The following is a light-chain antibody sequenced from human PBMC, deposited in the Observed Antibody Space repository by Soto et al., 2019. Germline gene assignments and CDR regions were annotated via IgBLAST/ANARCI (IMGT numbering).Light chain of an antibody. CDR1: SSDCGGYNY. CDR2: DAT. Sequence: QSALTQPASASGSPGQSITISCTGTSSDCGGYNYVSWYQQHPGKAPQLMIYDATKRPSGVSNRCSGSKSSNTTSLTISGRQHSDEADHYCSSYSSGSTLLDVFGTGTKFTVL. V-gene: IGLV2-14*01. CDR3: SSYSSGSTLLDV. J-gene: IGLJ1*01.